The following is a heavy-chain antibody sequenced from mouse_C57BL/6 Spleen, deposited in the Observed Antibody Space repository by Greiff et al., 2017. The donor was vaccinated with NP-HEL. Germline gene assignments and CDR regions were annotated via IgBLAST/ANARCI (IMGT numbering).Heavy chain of an antibody. CDR3: ARQEGYYDYYAMDY. V-gene: IGHV5-6*02. D-gene: IGHD2-3*01. Sequence: EVKLVESGGDLVKPGGSLKLSCAASGFTFSSYGMSWVRQTPDKRLEWVATISSGGSYTYYPDSVKGRFTISRDNAKNTLYLQMSSLKSEDTAMYYCARQEGYYDYYAMDYWGQGTSVTVSS. CDR1: GFTFSSYG. CDR2: ISSGGSYT. J-gene: IGHJ4*01.